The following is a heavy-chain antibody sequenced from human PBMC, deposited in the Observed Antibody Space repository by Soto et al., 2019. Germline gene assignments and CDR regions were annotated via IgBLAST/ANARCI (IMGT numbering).Heavy chain of an antibody. CDR2: IYYSGST. Sequence: PSETLSLTCTVSGGSISSGDYYWSWIRQPPGKGLEWIGYIYYSGSTYHNPSLKSRVTISVDRSNNQFSLKLTSVTAADTAVYYCARHFSVDHFDYWGQGALLTVSS. J-gene: IGHJ4*02. CDR1: GGSISSGDYY. CDR3: ARHFSVDHFDY. D-gene: IGHD3-9*01. V-gene: IGHV4-39*01.